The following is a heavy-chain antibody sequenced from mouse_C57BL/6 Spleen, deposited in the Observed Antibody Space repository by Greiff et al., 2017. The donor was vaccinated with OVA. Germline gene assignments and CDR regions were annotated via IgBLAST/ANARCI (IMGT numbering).Heavy chain of an antibody. Sequence: VQLKESGGGLVKPGGSLKLSCAASGFTFSSYTMSWVRQTPEKRLEWVATISGGGGNTYYPDSVKGRFTISRDNAKNTLYLQMSSLRSEDTALYYCARHPVVADYYAMDYWGQGTSVTVSS. CDR1: GFTFSSYT. V-gene: IGHV5-9*01. D-gene: IGHD1-1*01. CDR2: ISGGGGNT. J-gene: IGHJ4*01. CDR3: ARHPVVADYYAMDY.